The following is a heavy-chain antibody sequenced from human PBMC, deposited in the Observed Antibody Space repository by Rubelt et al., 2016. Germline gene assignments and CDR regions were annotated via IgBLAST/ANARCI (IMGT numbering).Heavy chain of an antibody. CDR1: GGSISSYY. CDR2: IYYSGST. J-gene: IGHJ3*02. CDR3: ARYNAQVAAFDI. Sequence: SLTCTVSGGSISSYYWSWIRQPPGKGLEWIGYIYYSGSTNYNPSLKSRVTISVDTSKNQFSLKLSSVTAADTAVYYCARYNAQVAAFDIWGQGTMVTVSS. D-gene: IGHD1-1*01. V-gene: IGHV4-59*01.